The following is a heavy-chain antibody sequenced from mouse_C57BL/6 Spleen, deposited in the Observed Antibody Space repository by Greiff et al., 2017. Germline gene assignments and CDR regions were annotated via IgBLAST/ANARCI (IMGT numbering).Heavy chain of an antibody. Sequence: VQLQQSGAELVKPGASVKLSCKASGYTFTSYWMHWVKQRPGQGLEWIGMIHPNSGSTNYNEKFKSKATLTVDKSSSTAYMQLSSLTSEDSAVYYSARVSVVAKAKDYWGQGTSVTVST. CDR2: IHPNSGST. CDR1: GYTFTSYW. D-gene: IGHD1-1*01. V-gene: IGHV1-64*01. J-gene: IGHJ4*01. CDR3: ARVSVVAKAKDY.